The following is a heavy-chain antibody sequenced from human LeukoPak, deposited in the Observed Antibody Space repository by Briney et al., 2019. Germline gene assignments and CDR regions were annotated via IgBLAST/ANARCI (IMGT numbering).Heavy chain of an antibody. V-gene: IGHV3-21*05. Sequence: GGSLRLSCAASGFTFSSYSMNWVRQAPGKGLEWVSYISSSSSYIYYADSVKGRFTISRDNAKNSLYLQMNSLRAEDTAVYYCARGGPGRSLTIVPERTKYYMDVWGKGATVTVSS. CDR2: ISSSSSYI. CDR3: ARGGPGRSLTIVPERTKYYMDV. CDR1: GFTFSSYS. J-gene: IGHJ6*03. D-gene: IGHD1-26*01.